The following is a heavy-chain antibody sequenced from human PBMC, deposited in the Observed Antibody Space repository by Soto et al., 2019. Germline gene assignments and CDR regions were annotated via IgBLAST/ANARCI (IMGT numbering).Heavy chain of an antibody. D-gene: IGHD6-13*01. CDR2: MNPNSGNT. Sequence: ASVKVSCKASGYTFTSYDINWVRQATGQGLEWMGWMNPNSGNTGYAQKFQGRVTMTRNTSISTAYMELSSLRSEDTAVYYCARGFVAAAEYGMGVWGQGTTVTVSS. CDR1: GYTFTSYD. CDR3: ARGFVAAAEYGMGV. V-gene: IGHV1-8*01. J-gene: IGHJ6*02.